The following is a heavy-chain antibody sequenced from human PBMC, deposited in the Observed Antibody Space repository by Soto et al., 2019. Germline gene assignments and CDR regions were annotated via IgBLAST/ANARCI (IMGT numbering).Heavy chain of an antibody. V-gene: IGHV1-18*01. CDR1: GYTFFTYD. CDR2: ISTYSGDT. D-gene: IGHD5-12*01. J-gene: IGHJ5*02. Sequence: QVHLVQSGVEVKTPGASVKVSCQASGYTFFTYDISWVRQAPGQGLEWMGWISTYSGDTKYAQMFQCRVAMTTDISATTAYLELRRLTSDDPAVYFCARHHGPTTSENWFDPWGQGTLVTVSS. CDR3: ARHHGPTTSENWFDP.